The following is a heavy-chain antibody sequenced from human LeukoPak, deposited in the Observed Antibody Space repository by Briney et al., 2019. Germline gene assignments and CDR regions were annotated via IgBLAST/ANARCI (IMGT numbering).Heavy chain of an antibody. CDR2: FDPEDGET. CDR1: GYTLTELS. Sequence: GASVKVSCKVSGYTLTELSMHWVRQAPGKGLEWMGGFDPEDGETIYVQKFQGRVTMTEDTSTDSAYMELSSLRSEDTAVYYCATVGDIVPPYYFDYWGQGTLVTVSS. CDR3: ATVGDIVPPYYFDY. D-gene: IGHD2-15*01. J-gene: IGHJ4*02. V-gene: IGHV1-24*01.